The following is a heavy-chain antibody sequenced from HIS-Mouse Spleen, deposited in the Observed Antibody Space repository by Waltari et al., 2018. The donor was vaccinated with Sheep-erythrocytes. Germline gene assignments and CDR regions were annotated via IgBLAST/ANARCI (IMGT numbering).Heavy chain of an antibody. V-gene: IGHV5-51*01. J-gene: IGHJ4*02. CDR2: IYPGDSDT. CDR3: ARLDRSADYRNHFEH. Sequence: MGWVRQMPGKGLEWMGIIYPGDSDTRYSPSFQGQVTISADKSISTAYLQWSSLKASDTAMYYCARLDRSADYRNHFEHWGQGTLVTVSS. D-gene: IGHD4-4*01.